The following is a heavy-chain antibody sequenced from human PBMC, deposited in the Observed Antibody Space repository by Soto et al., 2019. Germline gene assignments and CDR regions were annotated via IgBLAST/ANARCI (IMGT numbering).Heavy chain of an antibody. V-gene: IGHV3-23*01. CDR3: TRETVAGITGLDY. CDR1: GFNVGAFA. Sequence: GGSVRLSCAASGFNVGAFAVNWVRQAPGKGLEWVSGISVSDAFIYYADSVRGRFSISRDASENILYLQMNSLRVDDTALYYCTRETVAGITGLDYWGPGTLVTVSS. D-gene: IGHD1-20*01. CDR2: ISVSDAFI. J-gene: IGHJ4*02.